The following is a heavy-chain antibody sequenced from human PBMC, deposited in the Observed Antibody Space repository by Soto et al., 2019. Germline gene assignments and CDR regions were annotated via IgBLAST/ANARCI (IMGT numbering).Heavy chain of an antibody. CDR1: GGSIISASYS. CDR2: IYSSGST. V-gene: IGHV4-30-4*08. Sequence: SETLSLTCAVSGGSIISASYSWNWIRQSPGRGLEWIGHIYSSGSTYYNPSLKSRVTISVDTSKNQFSLKLSSVTAADTAVYYCAREGREYGDYVGDYWGQGTLVTVSS. D-gene: IGHD4-17*01. CDR3: AREGREYGDYVGDY. J-gene: IGHJ4*02.